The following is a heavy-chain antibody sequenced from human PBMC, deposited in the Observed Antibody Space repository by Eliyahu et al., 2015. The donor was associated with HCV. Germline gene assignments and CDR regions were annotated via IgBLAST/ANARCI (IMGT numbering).Heavy chain of an antibody. CDR1: GYSISSGYY. J-gene: IGHJ5*02. CDR3: ARGAAPPNWFDP. Sequence: QVQLQESGPGLVKPSETLSLTCTVSGYSISSGYYWGWIRQPPGKGLGWIGSIYHSGSTFYNPSLRSRVTISVDTSKNQFSLKLSSVTAADTAVYYCARGAAPPNWFDPWGQGTLVTVSS. D-gene: IGHD2-15*01. CDR2: IYHSGST. V-gene: IGHV4-38-2*02.